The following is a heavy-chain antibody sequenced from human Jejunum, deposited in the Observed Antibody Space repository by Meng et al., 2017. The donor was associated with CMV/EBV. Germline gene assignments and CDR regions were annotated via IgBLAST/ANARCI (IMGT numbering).Heavy chain of an antibody. V-gene: IGHV1-18*01. Sequence: QVQLVEAGDEVKKPGGSVKVSSKASRYTFTSYDINWVRQATGQGLEWLGWFVNNVDTYSAQKFQGRVTMTTDTHTSTAFMELRSLRSDDTAVYYCARGTPGRSYSDYWGQGTLVTVSS. CDR2: FVNNVDT. D-gene: IGHD3-10*01. CDR3: ARGTPGRSYSDY. CDR1: RYTFTSYD. J-gene: IGHJ4*02.